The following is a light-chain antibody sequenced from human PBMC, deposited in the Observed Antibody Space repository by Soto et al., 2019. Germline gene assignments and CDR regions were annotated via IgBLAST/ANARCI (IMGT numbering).Light chain of an antibody. CDR3: SSYTTSTALV. CDR2: DVS. J-gene: IGLJ1*01. CDR1: SGDVGGPNY. V-gene: IGLV2-14*03. Sequence: QSALTQPASVSGSPGQSITISCSGTSGDVGGPNYVSWFQQHPGKVPKLMIYDVSIRPSGVSNRFSGSKSGNTASLTISGLQADDEADYYCSSYTTSTALVFGTGTKVTVL.